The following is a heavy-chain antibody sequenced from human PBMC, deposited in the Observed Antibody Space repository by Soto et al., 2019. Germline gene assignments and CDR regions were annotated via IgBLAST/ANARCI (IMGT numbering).Heavy chain of an antibody. CDR1: GFTFSSYG. V-gene: IGHV3-33*01. Sequence: PGGSLRLSCAASGFTFSSYGIHWVRQAPCKGLEWVAVIWYDGSNKYYADSVKGRFTISRDNSKNTLYLQMNSLRAEDTAVYYCARSYDSSGYYRHDAFDIWGQGTMLTVSS. J-gene: IGHJ3*02. D-gene: IGHD3-22*01. CDR2: IWYDGSNK. CDR3: ARSYDSSGYYRHDAFDI.